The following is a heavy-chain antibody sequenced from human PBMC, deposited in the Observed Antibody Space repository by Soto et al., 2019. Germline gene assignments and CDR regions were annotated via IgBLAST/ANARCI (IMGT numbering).Heavy chain of an antibody. CDR1: GFTFSSYA. V-gene: IGHV3-30*04. Sequence: QVQLVESGGGVVQPGGSLKLSCAASGFTFSSYAMHWVRQAPGKGLEWVTIVSHDGSNKDYADSVKGRFTISRDNSKNTLSLPMNSLRTADTAVYYCAVMTTVTTKSSYFDLWGRGTLVTVSS. J-gene: IGHJ2*01. D-gene: IGHD4-17*01. CDR2: VSHDGSNK. CDR3: AVMTTVTTKSSYFDL.